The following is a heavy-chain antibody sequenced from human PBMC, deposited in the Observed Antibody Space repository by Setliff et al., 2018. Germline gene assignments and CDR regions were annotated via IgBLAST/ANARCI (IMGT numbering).Heavy chain of an antibody. Sequence: PSETLSLTCTVSGGSISSYYWSWIRQPPGKGLEWIGYIYYSGSTNYNPSLKSRVTISVDTSKNQFSLKLSSVTAADTAVYYCAREARYSYGHRTFDYWGQGTLVTV. D-gene: IGHD5-18*01. CDR1: GGSISSYY. CDR3: AREARYSYGHRTFDY. J-gene: IGHJ4*02. CDR2: IYYSGST. V-gene: IGHV4-59*01.